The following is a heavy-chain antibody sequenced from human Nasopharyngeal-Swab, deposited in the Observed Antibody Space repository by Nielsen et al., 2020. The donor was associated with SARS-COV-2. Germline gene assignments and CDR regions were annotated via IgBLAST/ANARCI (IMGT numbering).Heavy chain of an antibody. CDR3: ARERVAWIVVVVAGREFDP. V-gene: IGHV3-30-3*01. J-gene: IGHJ5*02. Sequence: GESLKISCAASGFTFSSYAMHWVRQAPGKGLEWVAVISYDGSNKYYADSVKGRFTISRDNSKNTLYLQMNGLRAEDTAVYYCARERVAWIVVVVAGREFDPWGQGTLVTVSS. CDR2: ISYDGSNK. D-gene: IGHD2-15*01. CDR1: GFTFSSYA.